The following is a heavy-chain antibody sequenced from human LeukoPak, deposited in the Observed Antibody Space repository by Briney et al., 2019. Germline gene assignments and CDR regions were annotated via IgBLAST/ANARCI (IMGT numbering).Heavy chain of an antibody. D-gene: IGHD6-13*01. V-gene: IGHV4-34*01. CDR2: INHSGST. J-gene: IGHJ4*02. Sequence: SETLSLTCAVYGGSFSGYYWSWIRQPPGKGLEWIGEINHSGSTNYNPSLKSRVTMSVDTSKNQFSLKLTSVTAADTAVYYCARVTGYMTEDYFDYWGQGTLITVSS. CDR3: ARVTGYMTEDYFDY. CDR1: GGSFSGYY.